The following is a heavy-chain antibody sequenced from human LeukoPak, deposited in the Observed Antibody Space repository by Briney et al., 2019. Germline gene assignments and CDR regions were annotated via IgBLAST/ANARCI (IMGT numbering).Heavy chain of an antibody. CDR1: GGSISSGGYY. CDR2: IYYSGST. CDR3: AREDSGYDFPRACGGDCRRRYFDY. J-gene: IGHJ4*02. Sequence: SETLSLTCTVSGGSISSGGYYWSWIRQHPGKGLEWIGYIYYSGSTYYNPSLKSRVTISVDTSKNQFSLKLSSVTAADTAVYYCAREDSGYDFPRACGGDCRRRYFDYWGQGTLVTVSS. V-gene: IGHV4-31*03. D-gene: IGHD2-21*02.